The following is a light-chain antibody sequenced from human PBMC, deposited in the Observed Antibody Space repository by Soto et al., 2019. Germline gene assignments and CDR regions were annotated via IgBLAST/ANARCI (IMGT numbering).Light chain of an antibody. CDR2: AAS. CDR3: QQSYKTPWT. CDR1: QDISSY. V-gene: IGKV1-39*01. Sequence: DIQMTQSPSSLSASLGDRVTTTCRANQDISSYLIWYQHKLGQAPKLLIHAASTLASGVPSRFSGSESGTDFTLTISGLEHEDSATYYCQQSYKTPWTFGQGTEVEIK. J-gene: IGKJ1*01.